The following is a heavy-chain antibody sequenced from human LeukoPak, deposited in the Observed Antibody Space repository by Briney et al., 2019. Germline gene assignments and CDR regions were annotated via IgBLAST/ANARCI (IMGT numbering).Heavy chain of an antibody. CDR2: FDPEDGET. J-gene: IGHJ3*02. Sequence: GASVKVSCKVSGYTLTELSMHWLRQAPGKGLEWMGGFDPEDGETIYAQKFQGRVTMTEDTSTDTAYMELSSLRSEDTAVYYCATIMVRGVISKSVAFDIWGQGTMVTVSS. V-gene: IGHV1-24*01. D-gene: IGHD3-10*01. CDR1: GYTLTELS. CDR3: ATIMVRGVISKSVAFDI.